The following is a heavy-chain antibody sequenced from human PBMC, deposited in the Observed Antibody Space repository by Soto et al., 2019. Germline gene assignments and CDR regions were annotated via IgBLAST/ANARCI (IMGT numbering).Heavy chain of an antibody. CDR3: ARAPPSETGHFDY. D-gene: IGHD2-2*01. CDR1: GGSISSGGYY. Sequence: SETLSLTCTVSGGSISSGGYYWSWIRQHPGKGLEWIGYIYYSGSTYYNPSLKSRVTISVDTSKNQFSLKLSSVTAADTAVYYCARAPPSETGHFDYWGQGTPVTGSS. CDR2: IYYSGST. V-gene: IGHV4-31*03. J-gene: IGHJ4*02.